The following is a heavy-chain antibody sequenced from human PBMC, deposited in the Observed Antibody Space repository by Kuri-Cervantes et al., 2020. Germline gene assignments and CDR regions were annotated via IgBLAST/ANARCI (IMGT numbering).Heavy chain of an antibody. V-gene: IGHV3-21*04. Sequence: GGSLRLSCAASGFTFSIYSMNWVRQAPGKGLEWVSSISSSSSFIYYADSVKGRFTISRDNSKNTLYLQMNSLRAEDTAVYYCAKVRSGYDFDYWGQGTLVTVSS. J-gene: IGHJ4*02. D-gene: IGHD5-12*01. CDR3: AKVRSGYDFDY. CDR2: ISSSSSFI. CDR1: GFTFSIYS.